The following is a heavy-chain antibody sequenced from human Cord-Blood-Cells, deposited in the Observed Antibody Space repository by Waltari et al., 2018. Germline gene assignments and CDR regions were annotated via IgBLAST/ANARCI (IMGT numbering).Heavy chain of an antibody. V-gene: IGHV1-2*02. CDR1: GYTFTGYY. CDR2: TNPNRGGT. Sequence: QVQLVQSGAEVKKPGASVKVSCKASGYTFTGYYMHWVRQAPGQGLEWMGWTNPNRGGTNNEQRFQGRFTMTRDTSSSTAYMGLSSLRSDDTAVYYCATGYSSSYYYDGIDVWGQGTTVTVSS. D-gene: IGHD6-6*01. J-gene: IGHJ6*02. CDR3: ATGYSSSYYYDGIDV.